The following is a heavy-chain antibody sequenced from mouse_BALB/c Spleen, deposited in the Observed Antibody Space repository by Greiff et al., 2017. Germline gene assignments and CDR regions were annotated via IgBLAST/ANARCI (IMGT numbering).Heavy chain of an antibody. Sequence: EVQGVESGGGLVKPGGSLKLSCAASGFAFSSYDMSWVRQTPEKRLEWVEYISSGGGSTYYPDTVKGRFTISRDNAKNTLYLQMSSLKSEDTAMYYGARVYGKSFFDYWGQGTTLTVSS. CDR1: GFAFSSYD. D-gene: IGHD2-10*02. CDR3: ARVYGKSFFDY. V-gene: IGHV5-12-1*01. J-gene: IGHJ2*01. CDR2: ISSGGGST.